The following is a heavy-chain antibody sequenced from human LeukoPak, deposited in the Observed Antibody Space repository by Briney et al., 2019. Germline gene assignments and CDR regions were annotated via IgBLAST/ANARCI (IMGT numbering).Heavy chain of an antibody. CDR3: AKGGCSSTSCYAGYRYYYYGMDV. D-gene: IGHD2-2*01. Sequence: GGSLILSCAASGFTFISYAMSWVRQAQGKGLEWVSAIIGSGGSTYYADSVKGRFTISRDNSKNTLYLQMNSLRAEDTAVYYCAKGGCSSTSCYAGYRYYYYGMDVWGQGTTVTVSS. CDR2: IIGSGGST. CDR1: GFTFISYA. J-gene: IGHJ6*02. V-gene: IGHV3-23*01.